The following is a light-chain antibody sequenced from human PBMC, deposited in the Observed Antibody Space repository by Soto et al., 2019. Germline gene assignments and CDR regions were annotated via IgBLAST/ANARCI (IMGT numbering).Light chain of an antibody. J-gene: IGKJ5*01. CDR3: QQYDSSSVT. V-gene: IGKV3-20*01. Sequence: IILTQSPGTLSLSPGEGATLSCKASQTVISTPLAWYQQKPGQAPRLLIYATSNRATGIPDRFSGSGSGRDFTLTIDRLEPEDFAVYYCQQYDSSSVTFGQGTRLDLK. CDR2: ATS. CDR1: QTVISTP.